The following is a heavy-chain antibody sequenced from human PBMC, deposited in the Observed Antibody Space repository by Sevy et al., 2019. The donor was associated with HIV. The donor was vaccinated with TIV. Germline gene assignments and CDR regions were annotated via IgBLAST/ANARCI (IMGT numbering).Heavy chain of an antibody. CDR1: GFTFSDYY. V-gene: IGHV3-11*01. J-gene: IGHJ6*02. CDR3: ASSGSRLSYYYYYYGMDV. D-gene: IGHD1-26*01. CDR2: ISSSGSTL. Sequence: GGSLRLSCAASGFTFSDYYMSWIRQAPGKGLEWVSYISSSGSTLYYADSVKGRFTISRDNAKNSLYLQMNSLRAEDTAVYYCASSGSRLSYYYYYYGMDVWGQGTTVTVSS.